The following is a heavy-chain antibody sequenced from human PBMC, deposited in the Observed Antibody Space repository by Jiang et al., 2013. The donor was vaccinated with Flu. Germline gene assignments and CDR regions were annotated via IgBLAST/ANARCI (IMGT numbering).Heavy chain of an antibody. D-gene: IGHD4-17*01. V-gene: IGHV3-21*01. Sequence: VQLLESGGGLVKPGGSLRLSCAASGFTFSSYSMNWVRQAPGKGLEWVSSISSSSSYIYYADSVKGRFTISRDNAKNSLYLQMNSLRAEDTAVYYCARGGLKMTTVTTLDYWGRGNPGHRLL. CDR1: GFTFSSYS. J-gene: IGHJ4*02. CDR3: ARGGLKMTTVTTLDY. CDR2: ISSSSSYI.